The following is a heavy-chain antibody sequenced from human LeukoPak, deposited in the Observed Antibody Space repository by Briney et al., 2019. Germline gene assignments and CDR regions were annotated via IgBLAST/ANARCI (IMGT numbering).Heavy chain of an antibody. CDR1: GFTFSDYY. J-gene: IGHJ4*02. CDR3: ARVLRGGYAIDY. D-gene: IGHD5-12*01. V-gene: IGHV3-11*06. Sequence: GGSLRLSCAASGFTFSDYYMSWIRQAPGKGLEWVSYISSSSSYTNYADSVKGRFTISRDNAKNSLYLQMNSLRAEDTAVYYCARVLRGGYAIDYWGQGTLVTVSS. CDR2: ISSSSSYT.